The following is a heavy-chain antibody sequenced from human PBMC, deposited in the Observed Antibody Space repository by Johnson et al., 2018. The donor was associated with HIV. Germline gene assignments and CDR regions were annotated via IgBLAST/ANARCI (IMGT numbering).Heavy chain of an antibody. Sequence: QVQLVESGGGVVQPGRSLRLSCAASGVTFSTYAMHWVRQAPGKGLEWVAVISYDGSNKYYADSVKGRFTISRDNSKNTLYLQMNSLRTEDTAMYYCAKGHSSGYPKDAFDIWGRGTIVTVSS. D-gene: IGHD3-22*01. V-gene: IGHV3-30*14. CDR3: AKGHSSGYPKDAFDI. CDR1: GVTFSTYA. CDR2: ISYDGSNK. J-gene: IGHJ3*02.